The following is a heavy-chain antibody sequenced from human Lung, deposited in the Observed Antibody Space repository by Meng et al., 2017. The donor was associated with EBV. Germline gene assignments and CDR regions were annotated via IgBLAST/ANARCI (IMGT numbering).Heavy chain of an antibody. V-gene: IGHV4-31*03. CDR2: IYYSGST. CDR3: ARVSSGWDYFDY. J-gene: IGHJ4*02. CDR1: GGSVSSGGYY. D-gene: IGHD6-19*01. Sequence: QVQLHESGPGLVKPSQTLSLTCTVSGGSVSSGGYYWTWIRQHPGKGLEWFGHIYYSGSTFYNPSLKRRVIISIDTSKNQFSLNLRSVTAADTAVYYCARVSSGWDYFDYWGQGTLVTVSS.